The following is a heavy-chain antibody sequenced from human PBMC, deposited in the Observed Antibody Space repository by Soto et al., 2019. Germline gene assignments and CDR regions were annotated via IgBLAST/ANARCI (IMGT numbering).Heavy chain of an antibody. CDR1: GFTFSHFW. V-gene: IGHV3-74*01. J-gene: IGHJ6*02. CDR2: INGDGSST. CDR3: ANSEPGYNNGYYQHDMGV. Sequence: EVQLVESGGGLVQPGGSLRLSCVASGFTFSHFWMHWVRQVPGKGLVWVSRINGDGSSTIYADSVKGRFTISRDNAKNTLYLQMNNLRAEATAVYYCANSEPGYNNGYYQHDMGVWGQGTTVTVSS. D-gene: IGHD5-18*01.